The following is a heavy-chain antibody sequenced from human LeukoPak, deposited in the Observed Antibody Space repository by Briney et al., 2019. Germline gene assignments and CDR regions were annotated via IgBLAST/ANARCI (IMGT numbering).Heavy chain of an antibody. J-gene: IGHJ5*02. CDR3: ARALRYFDWLSTSPEYNWFDP. Sequence: GGSLRLSCSASGFTFSSYSMNWVRQAPGKGLEWVSYISSSSSTIYYADSVKGRFTISRDNAKNSLYLQMNSLRAEDTAVYYCARALRYFDWLSTSPEYNWFDPWGQGTLVTVSS. CDR2: ISSSSSTI. V-gene: IGHV3-48*01. CDR1: GFTFSSYS. D-gene: IGHD3-9*01.